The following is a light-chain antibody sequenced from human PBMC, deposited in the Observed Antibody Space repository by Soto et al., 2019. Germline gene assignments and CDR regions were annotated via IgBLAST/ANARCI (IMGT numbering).Light chain of an antibody. V-gene: IGLV2-14*01. Sequence: QSVRSHPASVSWSPGHSITISCTGTSSDVGGYIYVSWYQQHPGKAPKLMIYDVTSRPSGVSYRFSGSKSGNTASLTISGLQAEEEADYYCSSYTTSSSYVFGTGTKVTVL. CDR3: SSYTTSSSYV. CDR1: SSDVGGYIY. J-gene: IGLJ1*01. CDR2: DVT.